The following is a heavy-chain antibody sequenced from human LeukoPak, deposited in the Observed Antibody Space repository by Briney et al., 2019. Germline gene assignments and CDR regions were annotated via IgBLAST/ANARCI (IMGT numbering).Heavy chain of an antibody. CDR3: ARGSGYMDV. CDR2: INSDGRST. Sequence: GGSLRLSCVASGFTFSRYWMHWVRHAPGKGLVWVSRINSDGRSTNYADSVKGRFSISRDNAENTLYLQMNSLRVEDTAVYYCARGSGYMDVWGKGTTVTVSS. V-gene: IGHV3-74*01. J-gene: IGHJ6*03. CDR1: GFTFSRYW.